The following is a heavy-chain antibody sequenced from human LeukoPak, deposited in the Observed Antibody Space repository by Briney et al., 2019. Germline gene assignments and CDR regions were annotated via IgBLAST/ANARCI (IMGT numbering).Heavy chain of an antibody. CDR3: AIGIYSYGPPSFDY. Sequence: ASVKVSCKASGYTFTSYGISWARQAPGQGLEWMGGIIPIFGTANYAQKFQGRVTITADKSTSTAYMELSSLRSEDTAVYYCAIGIYSYGPPSFDYWGQRTLVTVSS. CDR1: GYTFTSYG. J-gene: IGHJ4*02. V-gene: IGHV1-69*06. D-gene: IGHD5-18*01. CDR2: IIPIFGTA.